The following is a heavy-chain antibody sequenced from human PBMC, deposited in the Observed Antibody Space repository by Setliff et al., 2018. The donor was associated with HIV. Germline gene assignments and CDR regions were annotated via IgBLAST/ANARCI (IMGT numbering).Heavy chain of an antibody. J-gene: IGHJ4*02. Sequence: GGSLRLSCAASGFIFSTYSMNWVRQAPGKGLEWVAYISSDGGTIYYADSVKGRFTISRDNAKNSLSLQMDSLRAEDTAVYYCARELYSTGKSLDFWGQGTLVTVSS. V-gene: IGHV3-48*01. D-gene: IGHD6-19*01. CDR1: GFIFSTYS. CDR2: ISSDGGTI. CDR3: ARELYSTGKSLDF.